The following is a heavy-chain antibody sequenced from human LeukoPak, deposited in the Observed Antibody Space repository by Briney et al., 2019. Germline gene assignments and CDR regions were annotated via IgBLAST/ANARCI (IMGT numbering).Heavy chain of an antibody. CDR1: GFTFRSHA. CDR3: ARGFQKVEMATIW. D-gene: IGHD5-24*01. J-gene: IGHJ4*02. V-gene: IGHV3-33*01. Sequence: GTSLRLSCATSGFTFRSHAMHWVRQSPGKGLEWVAQIWYDGSNKYYADSVKGRFTISRDNAKNSLYLQMNSLRAEDTAVYYCARGFQKVEMATIWWGQGTLVTVSS. CDR2: IWYDGSNK.